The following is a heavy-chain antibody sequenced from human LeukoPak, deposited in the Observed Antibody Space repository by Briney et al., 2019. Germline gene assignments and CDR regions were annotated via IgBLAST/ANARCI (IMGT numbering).Heavy chain of an antibody. Sequence: SETLSLTCTVSGGSISSSSYYWGWIRQPPGKGLEWIGSIYYSGSTYYNPSLKSRVTISVDTSKNQFSLKLSSVTAADTAVYYCARDGTRGVVDYWGQGTLVTVSS. CDR2: IYYSGST. CDR1: GGSISSSSYY. V-gene: IGHV4-39*07. D-gene: IGHD3-10*01. J-gene: IGHJ4*02. CDR3: ARDGTRGVVDY.